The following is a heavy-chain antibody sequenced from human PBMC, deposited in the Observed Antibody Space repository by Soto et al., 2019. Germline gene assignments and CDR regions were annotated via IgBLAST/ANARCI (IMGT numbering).Heavy chain of an antibody. CDR3: AKDSGWSHHY. CDR1: GFSLTHSG. CDR2: MSDSSGST. D-gene: IGHD2-15*01. Sequence: EVQVLESGGGLVQPGGSLRLSCTASGFSLTHSGTSWVRQAPGKGLEWVSGMSDSSGSTYYGDSVKGRFTMSRDSSNNMVYLQMNSLRVDDTAIYYCAKDSGWSHHYWGQGTLVTVSS. J-gene: IGHJ4*02. V-gene: IGHV3-23*01.